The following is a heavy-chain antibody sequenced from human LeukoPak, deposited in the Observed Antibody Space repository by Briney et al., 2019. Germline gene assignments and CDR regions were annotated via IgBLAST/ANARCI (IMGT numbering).Heavy chain of an antibody. J-gene: IGHJ4*02. CDR2: IYYSGST. CDR3: ASLVVVTAIPYFDY. V-gene: IGHV4-39*01. CDR1: GGSISSSSYY. Sequence: SETLSLTCTVSGGSISSSSYYWGWIRQPPGKGLEWTGSIYYSGSTYYNPSLKSRVTISVDTSKNQFSLKLSSVTAADTAVYYCASLVVVTAIPYFDYWGQGTLVTVSS. D-gene: IGHD2-21*02.